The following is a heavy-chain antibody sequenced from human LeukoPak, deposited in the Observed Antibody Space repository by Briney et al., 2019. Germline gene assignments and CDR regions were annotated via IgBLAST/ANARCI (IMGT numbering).Heavy chain of an antibody. CDR2: ISGSGGST. Sequence: GGPLRLSCAASGFTFSSYAMSWVRQAPGKGLEWVSAISGSGGSTYYADSVKGRFTISRDNSKNTLYLQVNSLRAEDTAVYYCAKDAEYYYDSSGYYGYWGQGTLVTVSS. CDR1: GFTFSSYA. D-gene: IGHD3-22*01. V-gene: IGHV3-23*01. J-gene: IGHJ4*02. CDR3: AKDAEYYYDSSGYYGY.